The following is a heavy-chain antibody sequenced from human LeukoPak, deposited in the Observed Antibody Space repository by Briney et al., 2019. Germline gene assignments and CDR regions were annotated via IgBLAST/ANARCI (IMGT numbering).Heavy chain of an antibody. CDR1: GYSFTSYW. CDR3: ARRYYYDSSGSTFDY. V-gene: IGHV5-51*01. CDR2: IYPGDSDT. Sequence: GESLKISCQGSGYSFTSYWIGWVRQMPGKGLEWMGIIYPGDSDTRNSPSFQGQVTISADKSISTAYLQWSSLKASDTAMYYCARRYYYDSSGSTFDYWGQGTLVTVSS. D-gene: IGHD3-22*01. J-gene: IGHJ4*02.